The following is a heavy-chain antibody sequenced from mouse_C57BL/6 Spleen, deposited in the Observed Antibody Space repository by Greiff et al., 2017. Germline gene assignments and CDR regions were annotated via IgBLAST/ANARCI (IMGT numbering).Heavy chain of an antibody. V-gene: IGHV1-82*01. J-gene: IGHJ1*03. Sequence: QVQLQQSGPELVKPGASVKISCKASGYAFSSSWLNWVKQRPGKGLEWIGRIYPGDGDTNYNGKFKGKATLTADKSSSTAYMQLSSLTSEDSAVYFCARSGSYYYGSSYWYFDVWGTGTTVTVSS. CDR1: GYAFSSSW. CDR3: ARSGSYYYGSSYWYFDV. CDR2: IYPGDGDT. D-gene: IGHD1-1*01.